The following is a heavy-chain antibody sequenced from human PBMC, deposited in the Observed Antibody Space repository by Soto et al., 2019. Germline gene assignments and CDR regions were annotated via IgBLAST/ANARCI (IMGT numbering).Heavy chain of an antibody. V-gene: IGHV1-18*01. CDR3: ARNREPYCRSTRWYVEDYFDY. CDR1: GYTFTSYG. Sequence: GASVKVSCKASGYTFTSYGISWVRQAPGQGLEWMGWISAYNGNTNYAQKLQGRVTMTTDTSPSTAYMELRSLRSDDTAVYYCARNREPYCRSTRWYVEDYFDYWGQGTLVTVSS. J-gene: IGHJ4*02. CDR2: ISAYNGNT. D-gene: IGHD2-2*01.